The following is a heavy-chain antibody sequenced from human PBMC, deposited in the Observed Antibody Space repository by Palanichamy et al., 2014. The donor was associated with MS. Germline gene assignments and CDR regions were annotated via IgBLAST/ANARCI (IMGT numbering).Heavy chain of an antibody. Sequence: EVQLVESGGGLVQPGRSLRLSCAASGFTFDDYAMHWVRQAPGKGLEWVSGISWNSVNIGYVDSVKGRFTISRDNAKNSLYLQMDSLRAEDTAFYYCAKDTGGYPLGWFDPWGQGTLVTVSS. D-gene: IGHD2-8*02. CDR1: GFTFDDYA. CDR3: AKDTGGYPLGWFDP. J-gene: IGHJ5*02. V-gene: IGHV3-9*01. CDR2: ISWNSVNI.